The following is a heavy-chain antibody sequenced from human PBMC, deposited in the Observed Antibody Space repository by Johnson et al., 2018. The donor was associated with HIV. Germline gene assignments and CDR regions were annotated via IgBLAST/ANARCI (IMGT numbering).Heavy chain of an antibody. CDR1: GFTFDDYA. Sequence: VQLVESGGGLVQPGRSLRLSCAASGFTFDDYAMHWVRQAPGKGLEWVSGISWDSGTRGYADSVQGRFTISRDNAKNSLYLQMNSLRAEDTAVYYCARDQTIQLWSDAFDIWGQGTMVTVSS. CDR2: ISWDSGTR. J-gene: IGHJ3*02. D-gene: IGHD5-18*01. V-gene: IGHV3-9*01. CDR3: ARDQTIQLWSDAFDI.